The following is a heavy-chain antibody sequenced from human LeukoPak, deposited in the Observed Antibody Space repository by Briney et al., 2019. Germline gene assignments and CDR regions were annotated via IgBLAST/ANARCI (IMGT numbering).Heavy chain of an antibody. CDR3: ARRVLGGCCSGGSCHGPFDY. D-gene: IGHD2-15*01. J-gene: IGHJ4*02. V-gene: IGHV5-51*01. Sequence: GESLKISCKGSGYSFTSYWIGWVRQMPGKGLEWMGIIYPGDSDTRYSPSFQGQVTISADKSISTAYLQWSSLKASDTAMYYCARRVLGGCCSGGSCHGPFDYWGQGTLVTVSS. CDR1: GYSFTSYW. CDR2: IYPGDSDT.